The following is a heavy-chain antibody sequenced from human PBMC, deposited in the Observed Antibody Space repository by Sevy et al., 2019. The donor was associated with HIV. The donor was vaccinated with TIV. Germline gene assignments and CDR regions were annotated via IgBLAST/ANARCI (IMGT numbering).Heavy chain of an antibody. V-gene: IGHV3-21*01. J-gene: IGHJ3*02. CDR2: ISSSSSYI. Sequence: GGSLRLSCAASGFTFSSYSMNWVRQAPGKGLEWVSSISSSSSYIYYADSVKGRSTISRDNAKNSLYLQMNSLRAEDTAVYYCARGRRPTQELRYCSSTSCPIGAFDIWGQGTMVTVSS. D-gene: IGHD2-2*01. CDR1: GFTFSSYS. CDR3: ARGRRPTQELRYCSSTSCPIGAFDI.